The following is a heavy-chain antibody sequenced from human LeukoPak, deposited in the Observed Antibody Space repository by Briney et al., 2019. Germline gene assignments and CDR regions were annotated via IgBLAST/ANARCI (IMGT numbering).Heavy chain of an antibody. CDR2: ISTYNDNT. Sequence: GASVKVSCKASGYTFTSYGVSWVRQAPGQGLEWMGWISTYNDNTNNLQKVQDRVTMTTDTSTSTAYMELRSLTSDDTAVYYCARVRLVSSSSWYASFDYWGQGTLVTVSS. CDR3: ARVRLVSSSSWYASFDY. V-gene: IGHV1-18*01. D-gene: IGHD6-13*01. CDR1: GYTFTSYG. J-gene: IGHJ4*02.